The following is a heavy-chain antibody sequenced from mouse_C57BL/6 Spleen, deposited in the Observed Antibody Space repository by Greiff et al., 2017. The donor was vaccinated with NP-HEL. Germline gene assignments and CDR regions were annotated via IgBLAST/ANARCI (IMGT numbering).Heavy chain of an antibody. D-gene: IGHD1-1*01. CDR1: GYAFSSYW. V-gene: IGHV1-80*01. J-gene: IGHJ3*01. CDR2: IYPGDGDT. Sequence: QVQLQQSGAELVKPGASVKISCKASGYAFSSYWMNWVKQRPGKGLEWIGQIYPGDGDTNYNGKFKGKATLTADKSSSTAYMQLSSLTSEDSAVYFCARGNYYGSSVAYWGQGTLVTVSA. CDR3: ARGNYYGSSVAY.